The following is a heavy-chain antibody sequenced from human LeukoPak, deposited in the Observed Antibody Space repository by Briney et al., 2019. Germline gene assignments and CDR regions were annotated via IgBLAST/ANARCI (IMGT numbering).Heavy chain of an antibody. D-gene: IGHD4-17*01. CDR1: GFTFSNAW. V-gene: IGHV3-15*01. J-gene: IGHJ4*02. Sequence: GGSLRLSCAASGFTFSNAWMSWVRQAPGKGLEWVGRIKSKTDGGTTDYAAPVKGRFTISRDDSKNTLYLQMNSLKTEDTAVYYCTTDWGHTVTHFVDYWGQGTLVTVSS. CDR3: TTDWGHTVTHFVDY. CDR2: IKSKTDGGTT.